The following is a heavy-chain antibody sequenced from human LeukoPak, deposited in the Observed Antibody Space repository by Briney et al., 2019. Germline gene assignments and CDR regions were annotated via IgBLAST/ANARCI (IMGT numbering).Heavy chain of an antibody. D-gene: IGHD3-3*01. V-gene: IGHV1-24*01. CDR1: GYTLTELS. CDR3: ATTAAFWSGYTHFGY. CDR2: FDPEDGET. Sequence: GASVKVSCKVSGYTLTELSMHWVRQAPGKGLEWMGGFDPEDGETIYAQKFQGRVTMTEDTSTDTAYMELSSLRSEDTAVYYCATTAAFWSGYTHFGYWGQGTLVTVSS. J-gene: IGHJ4*02.